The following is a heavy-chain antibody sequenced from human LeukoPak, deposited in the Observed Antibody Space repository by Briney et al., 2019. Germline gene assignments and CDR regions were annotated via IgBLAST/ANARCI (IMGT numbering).Heavy chain of an antibody. CDR3: ARAGGVTTYYYYYGMDV. D-gene: IGHD3-16*01. CDR2: INTNTGNP. J-gene: IGHJ6*02. CDR1: GGTFSSYA. Sequence: GASVKVSCKASGGTFSSYAISWVRQAPGQGLEWMGWINTNTGNPTYAQGFTGRFVFSLDTSVSTAYLQISSLKAEDTAVYYCARAGGVTTYYYYYGMDVWGQGTTVTVSS. V-gene: IGHV7-4-1*02.